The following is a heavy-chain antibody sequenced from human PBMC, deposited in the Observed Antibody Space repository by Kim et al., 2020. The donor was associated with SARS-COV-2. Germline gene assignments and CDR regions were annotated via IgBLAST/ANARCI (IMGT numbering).Heavy chain of an antibody. J-gene: IGHJ6*02. CDR1: GFTFSSYW. V-gene: IGHV3-7*03. D-gene: IGHD1-26*01. Sequence: GGSLRLSCAASGFTFSSYWMSWVRQAPGKGLEWVANIKQDGSEKYYVDSVKGRFTISRDNAKNSLYLQMNSLRAEDTAVYYCARDLDGSYPSSGYYYGMDVWGQGTTVTVSS. CDR2: IKQDGSEK. CDR3: ARDLDGSYPSSGYYYGMDV.